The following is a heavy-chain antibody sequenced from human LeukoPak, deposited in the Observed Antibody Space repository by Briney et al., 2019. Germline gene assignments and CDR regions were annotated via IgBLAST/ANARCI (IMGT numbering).Heavy chain of an antibody. V-gene: IGHV1-69*13. CDR2: IIPIFGAA. CDR1: GGTFSSYA. Sequence: SVKVSFTASGGTFSSYAISWVRQAPGQGLEWMGGIIPIFGAANYAQKFQGRVTITADESTSTAYMELSSLRSEDTAVYYCAREGILTGYLFDPWGQGTLVTVSS. CDR3: AREGILTGYLFDP. J-gene: IGHJ5*02. D-gene: IGHD3-9*01.